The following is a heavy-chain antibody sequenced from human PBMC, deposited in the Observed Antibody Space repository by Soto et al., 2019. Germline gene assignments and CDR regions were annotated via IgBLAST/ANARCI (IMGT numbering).Heavy chain of an antibody. CDR1: GFTFSSYG. CDR3: AKARGGYYYYGMDV. CDR2: ISYDGSNK. V-gene: IGHV3-30*18. J-gene: IGHJ6*02. D-gene: IGHD3-10*01. Sequence: QVQLVESGGGVVQPGRSLRLSCAASGFTFSSYGMHWVRQAPGKGLEWVAVISYDGSNKYYADSVKGRFTISRDNSKNTRYLQMNSLRAEDTAVYYCAKARGGYYYYGMDVWGQGTTVTVSS.